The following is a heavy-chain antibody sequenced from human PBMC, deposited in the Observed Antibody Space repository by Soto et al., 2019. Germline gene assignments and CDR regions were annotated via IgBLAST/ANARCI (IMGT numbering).Heavy chain of an antibody. CDR2: ISGSSSTI. CDR3: TTGHPIYYVAAHLDY. D-gene: IGHD3-10*01. V-gene: IGHV3-48*01. J-gene: IGHJ4*02. Sequence: GXSLRLSCAASGCTFRYYSMNWVHQAPGKGLEWVSYISGSSSTIYYAAPVKGRFTISRDDSKNTLFLQMNSLKTEDTAVYYCTTGHPIYYVAAHLDYWGQGTLVTVSS. CDR1: GCTFRYYS.